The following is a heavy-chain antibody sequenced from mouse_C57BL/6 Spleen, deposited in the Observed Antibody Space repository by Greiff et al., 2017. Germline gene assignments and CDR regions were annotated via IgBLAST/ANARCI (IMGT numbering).Heavy chain of an antibody. D-gene: IGHD3-3*01. CDR2: IYPSDSET. Sequence: QVLLQQPGAELVRPGSSVKLSCKASGYTFTSYWMDWVKQRPGQGLEWIGNIYPSDSETHYNQKFKDKATLTVDKSSSTAYMQLSSLTSEDSAVYYCARKGAGPYFDYWGQGTTLTVSS. J-gene: IGHJ2*01. CDR1: GYTFTSYW. CDR3: ARKGAGPYFDY. V-gene: IGHV1-61*01.